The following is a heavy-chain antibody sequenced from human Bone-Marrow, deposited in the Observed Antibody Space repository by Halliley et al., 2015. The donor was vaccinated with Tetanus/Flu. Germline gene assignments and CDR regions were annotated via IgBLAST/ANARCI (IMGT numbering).Heavy chain of an antibody. V-gene: IGHV4-59*01. J-gene: IGHJ6*02. CDR2: IYYSGGT. D-gene: IGHD2-15*01. CDR3: AREAYSCSGMAV. Sequence: TLSLTCTVSGGSIGNYYWTWIRQPPGKGLEWIGYIYYSGGTNYNHSLKSRVTISVDKSKNQFSVNLRSVTAADTAVYYCAREAYSCSGMAVWGQGTAVIVSS. CDR1: GGSIGNYY.